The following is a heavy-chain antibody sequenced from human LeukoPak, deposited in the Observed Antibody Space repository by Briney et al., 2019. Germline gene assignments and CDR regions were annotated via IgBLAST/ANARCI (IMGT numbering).Heavy chain of an antibody. CDR3: SRAVAGSVGWFDP. Sequence: SETLSLTCTVSGGSISSYYWSWIRQPPGKGLEWIGSIYYSGTTNYNPSLKSRVTISVDTSKNQFSLKLSSVTAADTAVYLCSRAVAGSVGWFDPWGQGTLVTVSS. D-gene: IGHD6-19*01. CDR1: GGSISSYY. V-gene: IGHV4-59*01. CDR2: IYYSGTT. J-gene: IGHJ5*02.